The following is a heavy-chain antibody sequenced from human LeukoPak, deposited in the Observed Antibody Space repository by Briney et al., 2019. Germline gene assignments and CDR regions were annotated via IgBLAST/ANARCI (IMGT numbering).Heavy chain of an antibody. J-gene: IGHJ3*02. CDR2: ISVYNGNT. Sequence: ASVKVSCKASGYTFTIYGIGWVRQAPGQGLEWMGLISVYNGNTNYAQKFQGRVTITTDRSTSKAKMYMRRLRSDDTAVYLCACLYCGGDCYPWGAFDIWGQGTMVTVSS. V-gene: IGHV1-18*01. CDR3: ACLYCGGDCYPWGAFDI. CDR1: GYTFTIYG. D-gene: IGHD2-21*02.